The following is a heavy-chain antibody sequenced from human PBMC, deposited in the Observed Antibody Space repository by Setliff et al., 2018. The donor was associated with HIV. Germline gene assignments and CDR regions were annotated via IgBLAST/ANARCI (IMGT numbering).Heavy chain of an antibody. J-gene: IGHJ6*03. CDR2: IKQDGSEK. V-gene: IGHV3-7*01. D-gene: IGHD3-10*01. CDR3: ARQAYSINMVRGVIAPHFYYYMDV. CDR1: GFTFSSYW. Sequence: GGSLRLSCAASGFTFSSYWMSWVRQAPGKGLEWVANIKQDGSEKYYVDSVTGRFTISRDNSENTVYLQMDSLRPEDTAVYYCARQAYSINMVRGVIAPHFYYYMDVWGKGTTVTVSS.